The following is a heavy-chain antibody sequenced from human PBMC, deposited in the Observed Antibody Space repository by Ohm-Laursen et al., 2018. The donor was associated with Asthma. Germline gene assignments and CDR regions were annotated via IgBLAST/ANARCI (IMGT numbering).Heavy chain of an antibody. CDR1: GFTFSSYG. D-gene: IGHD6-13*01. V-gene: IGHV3-30*03. J-gene: IGHJ4*02. CDR2: ISYDGSNK. CDR3: ARHSGFDY. Sequence: SLRLSCTAPGFTFSSYGMHWVRQAPGKGLEWVAVISYDGSNKYYADSVKGRFTISRDNSKNTLYLQMNSLRAEDTAVYYCARHSGFDYWGPGTQVTVSS.